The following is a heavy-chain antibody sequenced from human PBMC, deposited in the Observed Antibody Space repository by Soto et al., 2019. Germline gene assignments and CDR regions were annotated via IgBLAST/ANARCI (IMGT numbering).Heavy chain of an antibody. V-gene: IGHV4-39*07. Sequence: SETLSLTCTVSGCSISSSSYYWGWIRQPPGKGLEWIGSIYYSGSTNYNPSLKSRVTISVDTSKNQFSLKLSSVTAADTAVYYCTTDPVTCSSTSCSITYYYYYGMDVWGQGTTVTVSS. D-gene: IGHD2-2*01. CDR1: GCSISSSSYY. CDR3: TTDPVTCSSTSCSITYYYYYGMDV. J-gene: IGHJ6*02. CDR2: IYYSGST.